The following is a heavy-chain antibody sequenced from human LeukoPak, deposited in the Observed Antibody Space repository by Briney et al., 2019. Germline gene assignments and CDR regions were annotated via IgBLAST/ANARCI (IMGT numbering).Heavy chain of an antibody. V-gene: IGHV1-18*01. J-gene: IGHJ3*02. CDR3: ACGSGSYYKDAFDI. D-gene: IGHD3-10*01. Sequence: GASVKVSCKASGYTFTSYGISWVRQAPGQGLEWMGWIGAYNGNTNYAQKLQGRVTMTTDTSTSTAFMELRSLRSDDTAVYYCACGSGSYYKDAFDIWGQGTMVTVSS. CDR1: GYTFTSYG. CDR2: IGAYNGNT.